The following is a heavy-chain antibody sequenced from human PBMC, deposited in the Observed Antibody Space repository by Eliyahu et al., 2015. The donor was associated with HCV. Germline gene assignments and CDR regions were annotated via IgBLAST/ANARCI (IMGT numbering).Heavy chain of an antibody. CDR3: AKAPFSDGGAFDV. Sequence: QLVESGGALVQPGGSLRLSCAASGFSFSTHAMNWVRQAPGKGLEWLSYINSVSGNIHYADSVKGRFTVSRDNAKNSLFLQMNSLRPDDTAVYFCAKAPFSDGGAFDVWGQGTLVTVSS. V-gene: IGHV3-48*01. CDR1: GFSFSTHA. CDR2: INSVSGNI. J-gene: IGHJ3*01. D-gene: IGHD2-21*02.